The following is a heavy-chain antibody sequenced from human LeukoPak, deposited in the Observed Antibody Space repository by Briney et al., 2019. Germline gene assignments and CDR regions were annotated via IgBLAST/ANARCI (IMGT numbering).Heavy chain of an antibody. CDR1: GFTFSSYG. J-gene: IGHJ6*03. V-gene: IGHV3-30*02. CDR3: AKDRAMVRGLTITFRRSGTMDV. D-gene: IGHD3-10*01. CDR2: IRSDGSNK. Sequence: GGTLRLSCAASGFTFSSYGMSWVRQAPGKGLEWVAFIRSDGSNKYYADSVRGRFTISRDNSKNTLYLQMNSLRTEDTAVYYCAKDRAMVRGLTITFRRSGTMDVWGKGTTVTISS.